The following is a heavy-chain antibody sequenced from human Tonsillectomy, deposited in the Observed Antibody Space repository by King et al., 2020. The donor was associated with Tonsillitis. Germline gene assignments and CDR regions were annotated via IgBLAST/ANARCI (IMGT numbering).Heavy chain of an antibody. V-gene: IGHV3-23*04. CDR2: ITDSGSKT. CDR3: ARGSWGVGPSYGMDV. Sequence: VQLVESGGAWVQPGGSLRLSCAASGFAFSSYAMSWVRQAPGKGPEWVSAITDSGSKTYYADSVEGRRTISRDNSKNTLYLQMNSLRAEDTAIYYCARGSWGVGPSYGMDVWGRGTTVTVSS. D-gene: IGHD1-26*01. CDR1: GFAFSSYA. J-gene: IGHJ6*02.